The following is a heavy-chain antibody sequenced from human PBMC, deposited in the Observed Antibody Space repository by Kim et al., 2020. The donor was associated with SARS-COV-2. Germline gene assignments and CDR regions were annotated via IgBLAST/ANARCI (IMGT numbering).Heavy chain of an antibody. CDR2: IKQDGSEK. CDR1: GFTFYSYW. Sequence: GGSLRLSCAASGFTFYSYWMSWVRQAPGKGLECVANIKQDGSEKYYVDSVKGRFTISRDNAKNSLYLQMNSPRAEDTVVYYCAGDIYPKTCTMIEVWAFGIWGRGAMVTVSS. V-gene: IGHV3-7*01. D-gene: IGHD3-22*01. J-gene: IGHJ3*02. CDR3: AGDIYPKTCTMIEVWAFGI.